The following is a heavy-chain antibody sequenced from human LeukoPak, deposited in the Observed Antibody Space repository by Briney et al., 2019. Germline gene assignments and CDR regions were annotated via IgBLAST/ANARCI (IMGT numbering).Heavy chain of an antibody. CDR1: GGSTSSSHYY. D-gene: IGHD3-10*01. Sequence: SETLSLTCTVSGGSTSSSHYYWGWIRQTPGKGLEWLGTIYYSGTTYYNPSLESRATISEDTSKNQFSLTLRSVTAADTAVYYCARQISDYYYYYIDVWGKGTTVTVSS. V-gene: IGHV4-39*01. CDR3: ARQISDYYYYYIDV. CDR2: IYYSGTT. J-gene: IGHJ6*03.